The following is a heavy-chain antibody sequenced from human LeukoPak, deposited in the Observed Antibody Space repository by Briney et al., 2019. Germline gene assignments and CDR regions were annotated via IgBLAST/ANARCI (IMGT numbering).Heavy chain of an antibody. J-gene: IGHJ5*02. V-gene: IGHV4-61*02. CDR1: GGSISSGSYY. D-gene: IGHD1-26*01. CDR2: IYTSGST. CDR3: ARAVGSSESNWFDP. Sequence: SETLSLTCTVSGGSISSGSYYWSWIRQPAGKGLEWIGRIYTSGSTNYNPSLKSRVTISVDRSKNQFSLMLRSVTAADTAVYYCARAVGSSESNWFDPWGQGTLATVPS.